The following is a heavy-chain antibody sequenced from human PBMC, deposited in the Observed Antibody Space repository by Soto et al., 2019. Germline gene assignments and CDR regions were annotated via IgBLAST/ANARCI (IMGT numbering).Heavy chain of an antibody. CDR2: ISGSGGST. D-gene: IGHD2-2*01. V-gene: IGHV3-23*01. CDR3: AKVPGVYCSSTSCSHFDY. CDR1: GFTFSSYA. J-gene: IGHJ4*02. Sequence: GSLRLSCAASGFTFSSYAMSWVRQAQGKGLEWVSAISGSGGSTYYADSVKGRFTISRDNSKNTLYLQMNSLRAEDTAVYYFAKVPGVYCSSTSCSHFDYWGQGTLVTVSS.